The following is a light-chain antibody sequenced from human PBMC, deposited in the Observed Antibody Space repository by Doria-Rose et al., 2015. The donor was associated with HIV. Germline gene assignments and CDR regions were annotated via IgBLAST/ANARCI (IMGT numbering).Light chain of an antibody. Sequence: EIVLAQSPLSLPVTPGEPASISCRSSQSLQHSNGYTYLDWYLQKPGQSPQVLIYLGSNRASGVPDRFSGSGSGTDFTLKISRVEAEDVGVYYCMQALQARTFGQGTQVEI. J-gene: IGKJ1*01. CDR2: LGS. CDR1: QSLQHSNGYTY. V-gene: IGKV2-28*01. CDR3: MQALQART.